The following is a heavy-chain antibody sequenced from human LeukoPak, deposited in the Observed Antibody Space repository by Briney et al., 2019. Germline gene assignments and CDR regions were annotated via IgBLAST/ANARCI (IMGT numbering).Heavy chain of an antibody. V-gene: IGHV3-7*01. CDR1: GFTFSSYW. CDR2: IKQDGSEK. J-gene: IGHJ4*02. D-gene: IGHD1-1*01. CDR3: ARDPRTVQI. Sequence: PGGSLRLSCAASGFTFSSYWMSWVRQASGKGLEWVANIKQDGSEKYYVDSVKGRFTISRDNAKNLLSLQMDSLRVEDTAIYYCARDPRTVQIWGQGTLVTVSS.